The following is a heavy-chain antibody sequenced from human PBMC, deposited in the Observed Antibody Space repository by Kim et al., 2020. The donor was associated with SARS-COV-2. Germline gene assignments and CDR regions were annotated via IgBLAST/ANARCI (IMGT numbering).Heavy chain of an antibody. J-gene: IGHJ6*02. Sequence: GGSLRLSCGASGFTFSSYAMHWVRQAPGKGLEWVAVISYDGSNKYYADSVKGRFTISRDNSKNTLYLQMNSLRAEDTAVYYCARVESGYDLGSLLGMDVWGQGTTVTVSS. V-gene: IGHV3-30*04. D-gene: IGHD5-12*01. CDR3: ARVESGYDLGSLLGMDV. CDR2: ISYDGSNK. CDR1: GFTFSSYA.